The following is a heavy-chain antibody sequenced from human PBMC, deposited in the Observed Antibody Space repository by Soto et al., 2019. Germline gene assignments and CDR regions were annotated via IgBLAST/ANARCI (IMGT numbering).Heavy chain of an antibody. V-gene: IGHV3-23*01. CDR1: GFTFSNYA. Sequence: EVQLLESGGGLVQPGGSLRLSCAASGFTFSNYAMSWVRQAPGKGLEWVSVISGSAGSAYYADSVKGRFTISRDNSKNMLYLQMDSLRGEDTAVYYCAKDIVIGYYRGGYWGQGTLVTVSS. CDR3: AKDIVIGYYRGGY. CDR2: ISGSAGSA. D-gene: IGHD3-9*01. J-gene: IGHJ4*02.